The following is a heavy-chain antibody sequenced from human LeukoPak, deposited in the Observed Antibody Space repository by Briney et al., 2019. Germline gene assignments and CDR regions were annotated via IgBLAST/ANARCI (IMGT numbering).Heavy chain of an antibody. V-gene: IGHV3-48*04. CDR1: GLTFSSYS. J-gene: IGHJ5*02. CDR3: ASGKGHDFWSGYLSWFDP. Sequence: GGSLRLSCVASGLTFSSYSMNWVRQAPGKGLEWISYISSSSSTIYYADSVKGRFTISRDNAKNSLYLLMNSLRAEDTAVYYCASGKGHDFWSGYLSWFDPWGQGTLVTVSS. D-gene: IGHD3-3*01. CDR2: ISSSSSTI.